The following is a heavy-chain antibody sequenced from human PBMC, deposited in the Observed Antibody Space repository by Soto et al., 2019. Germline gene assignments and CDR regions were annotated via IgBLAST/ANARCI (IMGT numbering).Heavy chain of an antibody. CDR3: ARGGWFDP. Sequence: SETLSLTCTVSGGSISSSSYYWGWIRQPPGKGLEWIGSIYYSGSTYYNPSLKSRVTISVDTPKNQFSLKLSSVTAADTAVYYCARGGWFDPWGQGTLVTVSS. CDR1: GGSISSSSYY. V-gene: IGHV4-39*01. CDR2: IYYSGST. J-gene: IGHJ5*02.